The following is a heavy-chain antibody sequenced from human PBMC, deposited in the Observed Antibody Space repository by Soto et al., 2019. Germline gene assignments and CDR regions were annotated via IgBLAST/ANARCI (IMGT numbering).Heavy chain of an antibody. CDR2: IYYSGET. J-gene: IGHJ6*02. CDR3: ARDQGGEFLKGSGMGV. Sequence: QVQLQESGPGLVKPSETLSLTCTVSGDSISRYYWSWLRLSPGKGLEWIGYIYYSGETNYNPSVKSRVTISVDRTKNQFSLKLSSVTAADTAVYYCARDQGGEFLKGSGMGVWGPGTTVTVSS. D-gene: IGHD3-10*01. CDR1: GDSISRYY. V-gene: IGHV4-59*01.